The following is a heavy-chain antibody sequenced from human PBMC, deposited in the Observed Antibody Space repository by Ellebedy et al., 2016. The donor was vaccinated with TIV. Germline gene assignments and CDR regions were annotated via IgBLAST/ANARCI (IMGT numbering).Heavy chain of an antibody. J-gene: IGHJ6*02. CDR1: GHTLSDLS. V-gene: IGHV1-24*01. CDR3: ATAAVVTGAMSFYFGMDV. CDR2: LDAEVGET. Sequence: ASVKVSXKVFGHTLSDLSIHWVRQAPGKGLEWMGGLDAEVGETIYAQEFQGKVTMTEDTSTETAYMQLSSLRSEDTAVYYCATAAVVTGAMSFYFGMDVWGQGSTVTVSS. D-gene: IGHD2-2*01.